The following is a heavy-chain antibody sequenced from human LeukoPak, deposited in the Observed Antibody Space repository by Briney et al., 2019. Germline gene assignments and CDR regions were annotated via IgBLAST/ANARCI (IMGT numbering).Heavy chain of an antibody. CDR2: INPLGGNT. J-gene: IGHJ4*02. D-gene: IGHD3-3*01. CDR1: GYTFTSYY. Sequence: GSVKVSCKASGYTFTSYYVHWVRQAPGQGLEWMGIINPLGGNTNYAQKFQGRVTMTRDTSTSTVYMELSSLRSEDTAVYYCARAHDFWSGSFDYWGQGTLVTVSS. CDR3: ARAHDFWSGSFDY. V-gene: IGHV1-46*01.